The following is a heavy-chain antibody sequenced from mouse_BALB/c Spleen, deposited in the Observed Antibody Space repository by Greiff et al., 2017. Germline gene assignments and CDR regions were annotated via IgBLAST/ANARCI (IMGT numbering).Heavy chain of an antibody. V-gene: IGHV2-9*02. CDR2: IWAGGST. J-gene: IGHJ3*01. CDR3: ARESLYGNFAY. Sequence: VHLVESGPGLVAPSQSLSITCTVSGFSLTSYGVHWVRQPPGKGLEWLGVIWAGGSTNYNSALMSRLSISKDNSKSQVFLKMNSLQTDDTAMYYCARESLYGNFAYWGQGTLVTVSA. D-gene: IGHD2-1*01. CDR1: GFSLTSYG.